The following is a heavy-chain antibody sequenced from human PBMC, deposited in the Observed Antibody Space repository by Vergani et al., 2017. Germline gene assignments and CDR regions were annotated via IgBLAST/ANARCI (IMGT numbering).Heavy chain of an antibody. CDR2: IKSDGSIT. D-gene: IGHD2/OR15-2a*01. CDR1: GFSLNRYW. Sequence: DVHLAESGGGFFQPGGSLRLSCSASGFSLNRYWMHWVRQVPGRGLLWVSRIKSDGSITAYADSVKGRFTISRDNAQNTLYLQMDSLRVEDTGVYYCARAGCIEACYMCNWVGSWGEGTLVTVSS. V-gene: IGHV3-74*03. J-gene: IGHJ5*01. CDR3: ARAGCIEACYMCNWVGS.